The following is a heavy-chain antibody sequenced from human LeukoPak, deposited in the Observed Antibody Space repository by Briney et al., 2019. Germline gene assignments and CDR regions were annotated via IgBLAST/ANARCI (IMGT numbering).Heavy chain of an antibody. CDR3: ARGPNEYDFWSGYHNYYYYGMDV. J-gene: IGHJ6*02. D-gene: IGHD3-3*01. CDR1: GFTFSSYW. CDR2: IKQDGSEK. V-gene: IGHV3-7*01. Sequence: GGSLRLSCAASGFTFSSYWMSWVRQAPGKGLEWVANIKQDGSEKYYVDSVKGRFTISRDNAKNSPYLQMNSLRAEDTAVYYCARGPNEYDFWSGYHNYYYYGMDVWGQGTTVTVSS.